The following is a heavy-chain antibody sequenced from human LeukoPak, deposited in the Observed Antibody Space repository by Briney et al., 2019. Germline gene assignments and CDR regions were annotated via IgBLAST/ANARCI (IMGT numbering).Heavy chain of an antibody. CDR3: ARRGGPLRYFDWLTSYHFDY. V-gene: IGHV4-59*12. CDR2: IYSDGST. CDR1: GGSINTYY. Sequence: PSETLSLTCTVSGGSINTYYWSWIRQPPGKGLEWLGYIYSDGSTNYNPSLKSRLTISVDTSKNQFSLKLSSVTAADTAVYYCARRGGPLRYFDWLTSYHFDYWGQGTLVTVSS. D-gene: IGHD3-9*01. J-gene: IGHJ4*02.